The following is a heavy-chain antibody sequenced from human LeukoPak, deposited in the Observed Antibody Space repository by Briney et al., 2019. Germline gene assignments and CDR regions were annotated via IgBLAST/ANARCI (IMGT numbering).Heavy chain of an antibody. V-gene: IGHV4-34*01. CDR1: GGSFSGYY. CDR3: ARGQGVFDP. CDR2: INHSGST. J-gene: IGHJ5*02. D-gene: IGHD3-16*01. Sequence: SETLSLTCAVYGGSFSGYYWSWIRQPPGKGLEWIGEINHSGSTNYNPSLKSRVTTSVDTSKNQFSLKLSSVTAADTAVYYCARGQGVFDPWGQGTLVTVSS.